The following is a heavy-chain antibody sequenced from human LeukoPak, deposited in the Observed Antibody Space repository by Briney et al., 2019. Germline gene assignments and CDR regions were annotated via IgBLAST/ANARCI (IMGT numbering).Heavy chain of an antibody. CDR2: IITSVSSA. D-gene: IGHD2/OR15-2a*01. CDR1: GFTFSDYW. Sequence: GGSLRLSCAASGFTFSDYWMHWVRQVPGEGRVWVSRIITSVSSATYAESVKGRFTISRDNAKNTLYLQMDSLRAEDTGVYYCARSNHADDFWGQGTLVTVSS. V-gene: IGHV3-74*03. CDR3: ARSNHADDF. J-gene: IGHJ4*02.